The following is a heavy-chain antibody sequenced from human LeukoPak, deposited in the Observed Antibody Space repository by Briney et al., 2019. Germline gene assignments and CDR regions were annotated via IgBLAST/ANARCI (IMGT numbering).Heavy chain of an antibody. CDR1: GFTFSDYY. CDR3: ARAPSSSSWSDYFDY. D-gene: IGHD6-13*01. J-gene: IGHJ4*02. V-gene: IGHV3-11*01. CDR2: ISSSGSTI. Sequence: PGGSLRLSCAASGFTFSDYYMSWIRQAPGKGLEWVSYISSSGSTIYYADSVKGRFTISRDNAKNSLYLQMNSLRAEDTAVYYCARAPSSSSWSDYFDYWSQGTLVTVSS.